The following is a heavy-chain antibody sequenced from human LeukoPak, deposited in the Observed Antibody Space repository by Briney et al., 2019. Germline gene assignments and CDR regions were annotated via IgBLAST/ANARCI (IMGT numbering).Heavy chain of an antibody. D-gene: IGHD6-19*01. V-gene: IGHV1-8*01. CDR1: GYTFTSYD. CDR2: MNPNSGNT. Sequence: ASVKVSCKASGYTFTSYDINWARQATGQGLEWMGWMNPNSGNTGYAQKFQGRVTMTRNTSISTAYMELSSLRSEDTAVYYCAMTGPQWLAEDYWGQGTLVTVSS. CDR3: AMTGPQWLAEDY. J-gene: IGHJ4*02.